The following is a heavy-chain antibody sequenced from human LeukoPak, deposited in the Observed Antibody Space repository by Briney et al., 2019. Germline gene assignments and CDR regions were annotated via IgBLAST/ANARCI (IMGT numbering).Heavy chain of an antibody. V-gene: IGHV4-39*01. CDR1: GDFISSSSYY. Sequence: PSETLSLTCTVSGDFISSSSYYWGWIRQPPGKGLEWIGNIYYTGSTYYNPSLKSRATISVATSKKRFSLRLNSVTAADTAVYYCALIAVQYNWFNPWGQGTLVTVSS. CDR2: IYYTGST. CDR3: ALIAVQYNWFNP. D-gene: IGHD6-19*01. J-gene: IGHJ5*02.